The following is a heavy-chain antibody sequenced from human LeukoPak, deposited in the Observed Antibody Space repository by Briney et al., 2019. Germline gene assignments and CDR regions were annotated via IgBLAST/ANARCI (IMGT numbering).Heavy chain of an antibody. CDR1: GFTFSSYF. CDR2: IDTDGSTT. Sequence: GGSLRLSCAASGFTFSSYFMHWVRQAPGEGLMWVSRIDTDGSTTRYADSVKDRFTISRDNAKSTLYLQMNSLRAEDTAVYYCAKDSGYSSSSDYWGQGTLVTVSS. D-gene: IGHD6-13*01. J-gene: IGHJ4*02. CDR3: AKDSGYSSSSDY. V-gene: IGHV3-74*01.